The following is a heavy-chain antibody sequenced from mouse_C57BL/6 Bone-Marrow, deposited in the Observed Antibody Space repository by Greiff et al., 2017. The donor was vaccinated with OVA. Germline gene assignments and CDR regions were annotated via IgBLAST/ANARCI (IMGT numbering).Heavy chain of an antibody. D-gene: IGHD2-5*01. CDR2: INPDSSTI. Sequence: EVQLQQSGGGLVQPGGSLKLSCAASGIDFSRYWMSWVRRAPGKGLEWIGEINPDSSTINYAPSLKDKFIISRDNAKNTLYLQMSKVRSEDTALYYCARPRSNYPAWFAYWGQGTLVTVSA. CDR1: GIDFSRYW. V-gene: IGHV4-1*01. CDR3: ARPRSNYPAWFAY. J-gene: IGHJ3*01.